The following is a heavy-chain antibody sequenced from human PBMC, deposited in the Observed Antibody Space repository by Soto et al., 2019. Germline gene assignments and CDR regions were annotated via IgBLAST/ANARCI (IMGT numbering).Heavy chain of an antibody. CDR2: SSDSGGRT. CDR1: GFTFTFYA. D-gene: IGHD2-2*01. Sequence: EVQLLESGGGLVQPGGSLRLSCAASGFTFTFYAMTWVRQAPGKGLEWVSSSSDSGGRTYYADSVQGRFTISRDNSKNTLYLQMNNLRAEDTAIYYCAKDPVSAYCSDNSCSFFDYWGRGALVTVSS. CDR3: AKDPVSAYCSDNSCSFFDY. V-gene: IGHV3-23*01. J-gene: IGHJ4*02.